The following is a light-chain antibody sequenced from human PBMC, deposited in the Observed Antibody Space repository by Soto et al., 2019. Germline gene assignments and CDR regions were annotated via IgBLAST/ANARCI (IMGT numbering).Light chain of an antibody. V-gene: IGKV2-28*01. CDR2: FGS. CDR1: QSLLYNNTYNY. Sequence: EIAMTQSPLTLPVTPGEPASISCRSSQSLLYNNTYNYLDWYVPKPGQSPQLLIYFGSNRAPGVPDRFSGSGSGTDFTLKINRVEAEDVGTYYCMQALQSLTFGQGTRLEIQ. J-gene: IGKJ5*01. CDR3: MQALQSLT.